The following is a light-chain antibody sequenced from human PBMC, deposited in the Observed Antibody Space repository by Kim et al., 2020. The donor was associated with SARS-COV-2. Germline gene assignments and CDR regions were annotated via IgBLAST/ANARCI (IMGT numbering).Light chain of an antibody. CDR1: KLGDKY. V-gene: IGLV3-1*01. Sequence: SYELTQPPSVSVSPGQTASITCSGDKLGDKYACWYQQKPGQSPVLVIYQDSKRPSGIPERFSGSNSGNTATLTISRNQAMDEADYYCQAWDSSTVVFGGGTQLTVL. J-gene: IGLJ2*01. CDR3: QAWDSSTVV. CDR2: QDS.